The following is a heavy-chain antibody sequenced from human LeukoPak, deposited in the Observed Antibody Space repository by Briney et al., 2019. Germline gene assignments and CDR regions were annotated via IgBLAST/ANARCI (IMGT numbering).Heavy chain of an antibody. CDR2: IIPIFGTA. J-gene: IGHJ4*02. V-gene: IGHV1-69*05. D-gene: IGHD4-17*01. Sequence: GSSVKVSCKASGGTFSSYAISWVRQAPGQGLEWMGGIIPIFGTANYAQKFQGRVTITTDESTTTTYMELSSLRSEDTAVYYCARGHNGADTLDYWGQGTLVTVSS. CDR3: ARGHNGADTLDY. CDR1: GGTFSSYA.